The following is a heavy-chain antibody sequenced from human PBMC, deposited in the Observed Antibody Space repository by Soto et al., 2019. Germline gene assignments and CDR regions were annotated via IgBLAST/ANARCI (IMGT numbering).Heavy chain of an antibody. CDR3: GIASLDTIFGVVLSAYYYGMDV. CDR2: IYSRGTT. CDR1: GGTISSYY. V-gene: IGHV4-59*12. J-gene: IGHJ6*02. Sequence: SETLSLTCSVSGGTISSYYWSWIRQPPGKGLEWIGYIYSRGTTSYNPSLKSRATILVDTSKNQFSLRLTSVTATDTAVYYCGIASLDTIFGVVLSAYYYGMDVWGQGTTVTVSS. D-gene: IGHD3-3*01.